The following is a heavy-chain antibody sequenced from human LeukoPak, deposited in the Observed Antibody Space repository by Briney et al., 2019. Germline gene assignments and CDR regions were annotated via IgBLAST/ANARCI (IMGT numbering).Heavy chain of an antibody. J-gene: IGHJ4*02. D-gene: IGHD5-12*01. V-gene: IGHV4-59*01. CDR2: IYYSGST. Sequence: SETLSLTCTVSGGSISSYYWSWIRQPPGKGLEWIGYIYYSGSTNYNPSLKSRVTISVDTSKNQFSLELSSVTAADTAVYYCARDGYSGYSFDYWGQGTLVTVSS. CDR3: ARDGYSGYSFDY. CDR1: GGSISSYY.